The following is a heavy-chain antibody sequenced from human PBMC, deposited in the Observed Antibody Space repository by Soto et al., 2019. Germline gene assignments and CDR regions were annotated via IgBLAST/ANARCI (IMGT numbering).Heavy chain of an antibody. J-gene: IGHJ4*02. CDR2: IWYDGSNK. CDR3: AREYYYDSSGYYPIDY. D-gene: IGHD3-22*01. Sequence: GGSLRLSCAASGFTFSSYGMHWVRQAPGKGLEWVAVIWYDGSNKYYADSVKGRFTISRDNSKNTLYLQMNSLRAEDTAVYYCAREYYYDSSGYYPIDYWGQGTLVTVSS. CDR1: GFTFSSYG. V-gene: IGHV3-33*01.